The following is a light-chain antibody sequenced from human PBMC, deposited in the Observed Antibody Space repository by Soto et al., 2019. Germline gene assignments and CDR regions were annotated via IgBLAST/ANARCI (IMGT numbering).Light chain of an antibody. CDR2: EVI. V-gene: IGLV2-23*02. CDR3: CSYADSSTLV. CDR1: SNNVGSYNL. Sequence: QSVLTQPASVSGSPGQSITISCTGTSNNVGSYNLVSWYQQHPGEAPQLVIFEVIKRPSGVSNRFSGSKSDNTASLTISGLQAEDEADYYCCSYADSSTLVFGGGTQLTVL. J-gene: IGLJ2*01.